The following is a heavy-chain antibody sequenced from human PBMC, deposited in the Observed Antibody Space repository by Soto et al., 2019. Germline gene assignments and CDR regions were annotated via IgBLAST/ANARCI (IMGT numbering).Heavy chain of an antibody. CDR3: ARETEYYDSSGYYNLAFDI. Sequence: ASVKVSCKASGYTFTSYGISWVRQAPGQGLEWMGWISAYNGNTNYAQKLQGRVTMTTDTSTSTAYMELRSLRSDDTAVYYCARETEYYDSSGYYNLAFDIWGQGTMVTVSS. CDR1: GYTFTSYG. J-gene: IGHJ3*02. V-gene: IGHV1-18*01. D-gene: IGHD3-22*01. CDR2: ISAYNGNT.